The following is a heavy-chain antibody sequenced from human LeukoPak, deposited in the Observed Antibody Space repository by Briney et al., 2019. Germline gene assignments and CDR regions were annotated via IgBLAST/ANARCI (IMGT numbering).Heavy chain of an antibody. CDR2: INPNSGGT. Sequence: GASVKVSCKASGYTFTGYYMHWVRQAPGQGLEWMGWINPNSGGTNYAQKFQGRVTMTRDTSISTAYMELSRLRSDDTAVYYCARSGSGWYSWFDPWGQGTLVTVSS. CDR1: GYTFTGYY. D-gene: IGHD6-19*01. CDR3: ARSGSGWYSWFDP. J-gene: IGHJ5*02. V-gene: IGHV1-2*02.